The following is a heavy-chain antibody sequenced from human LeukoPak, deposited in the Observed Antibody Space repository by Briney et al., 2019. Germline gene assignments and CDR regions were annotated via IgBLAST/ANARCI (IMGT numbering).Heavy chain of an antibody. D-gene: IGHD2-2*01. CDR2: IYPGDSDT. J-gene: IGHJ4*02. Sequence: GESLKISCKGSGYRFANYWIGWVRQMPGKGPEWMGIIYPGDSDTRYSPYFQGQVTISADRSVTTADLQWSSLKASDTAMYYCAIGGDSSTSCYRCFNYWGQGTLVSVSS. CDR1: GYRFANYW. CDR3: AIGGDSSTSCYRCFNY. V-gene: IGHV5-51*01.